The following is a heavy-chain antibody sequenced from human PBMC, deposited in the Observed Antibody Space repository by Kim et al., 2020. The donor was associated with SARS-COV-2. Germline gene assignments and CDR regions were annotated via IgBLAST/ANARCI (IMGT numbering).Heavy chain of an antibody. CDR3: ARDTTVVNEKVGRLDWFDP. Sequence: GGSLRLSCAASGFTFSSYSMNWVRQAPGKGLEWVSSISSSSSYIYYADSVKGRFTISRDNAKNSLYLQMNSLRAEDTAVYYCARDTTVVNEKVGRLDWFDPWGQGTLVTVSS. J-gene: IGHJ5*02. CDR1: GFTFSSYS. D-gene: IGHD4-17*01. V-gene: IGHV3-21*01. CDR2: ISSSSSYI.